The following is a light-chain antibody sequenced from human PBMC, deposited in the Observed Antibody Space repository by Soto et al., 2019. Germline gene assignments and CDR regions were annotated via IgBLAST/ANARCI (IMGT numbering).Light chain of an antibody. CDR2: DVS. CDR1: SSDVGGYNY. Sequence: QSALTQPPSASGSPGQSVTISCTGTSSDVGGYNYVSWYQQHPGKAPKLMIYDVSKRPSGGPDRFSGSKSGNTASLTVSGLQSEDEDDYYCSSYAGSNNYVFGTGTKLTVL. V-gene: IGLV2-8*01. CDR3: SSYAGSNNYV. J-gene: IGLJ1*01.